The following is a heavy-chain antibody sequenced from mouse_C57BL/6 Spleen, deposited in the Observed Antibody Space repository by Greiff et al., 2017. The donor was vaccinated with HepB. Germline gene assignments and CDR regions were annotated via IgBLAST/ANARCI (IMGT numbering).Heavy chain of an antibody. J-gene: IGHJ1*03. CDR3: ARPALGFDV. CDR2: INPNNGGT. V-gene: IGHV1-18*01. CDR1: GYTFTDYN. D-gene: IGHD1-2*01. Sequence: EVQLQQSGPELVKPGASVKIPCKASGYTFTDYNMDWVKQSHGKSLEWIGDINPNNGGTNYKQKFKGKATLTVDKSSSTAYIELRSLTSEDTAVYYCARPALGFDVWGTGTTVTVSS.